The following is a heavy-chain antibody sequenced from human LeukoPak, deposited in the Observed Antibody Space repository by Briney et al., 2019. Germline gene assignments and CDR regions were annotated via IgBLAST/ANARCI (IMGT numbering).Heavy chain of an antibody. CDR2: INPNSGGT. Sequence: ASVKVSCKASGYTFTGYHMHWVRQAPGQGLEWMGWINPNSGGTNYAQKFQGRVTMTRDTSISTAYMELSRLRSDDTAVYYCARPQLPTYYYDSSGYYYWGQGTLVTVSS. CDR3: ARPQLPTYYYDSSGYYY. D-gene: IGHD3-22*01. J-gene: IGHJ4*02. CDR1: GYTFTGYH. V-gene: IGHV1-2*02.